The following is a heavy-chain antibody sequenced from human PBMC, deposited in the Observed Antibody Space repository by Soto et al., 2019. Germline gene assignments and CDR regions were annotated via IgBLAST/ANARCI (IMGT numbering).Heavy chain of an antibody. D-gene: IGHD2-21*02. J-gene: IGHJ4*02. Sequence: EVQLVESGGGLVQPGGSLKLSCAASGFIFSDSAVHWVRQAPEKGLEWIARIRSKSKTYATAYVASVQGRFTVSRDDSKNTAYLEMNSPKTEDTAIYYCTRLEESGCAGDDCSSGFDHWGPGTPVTVSS. CDR1: GFIFSDSA. CDR2: IRSKSKTYAT. V-gene: IGHV3-73*02. CDR3: TRLEESGCAGDDCSSGFDH.